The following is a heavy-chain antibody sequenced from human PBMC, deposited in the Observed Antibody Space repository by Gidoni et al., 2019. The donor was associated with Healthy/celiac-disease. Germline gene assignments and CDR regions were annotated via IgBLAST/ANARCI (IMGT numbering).Heavy chain of an antibody. D-gene: IGHD1-26*01. J-gene: IGHJ3*02. V-gene: IGHV1-69*01. CDR1: GGPLSSYA. CDR3: ARSNSGSYSHDAFDN. Sequence: QVQPVQSGAEVKKPGASVKVSCKASGGPLSSYAISWVRQAPGQGLVWMGGIIPIFGTANYAQKFQGRVTITADESTSTAYMELSSLRTEDTAVYYCARSNSGSYSHDAFDNWGQGTMVTVSS. CDR2: IIPIFGTA.